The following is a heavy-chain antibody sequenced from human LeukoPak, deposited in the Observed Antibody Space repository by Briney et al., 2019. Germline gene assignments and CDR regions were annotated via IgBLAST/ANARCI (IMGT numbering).Heavy chain of an antibody. D-gene: IGHD6-19*01. CDR1: GFTFSSYA. Sequence: GGSLRLSCAASGFTFSSYAMSWVRQAPGKGLEWVSAISGSGDSTYYGDSVKGRFTISRDNSKNTLYLQMNSLRAEDTAVYYCTRDWAGMDYYYGMDVWGQGTTVTVSS. CDR3: TRDWAGMDYYYGMDV. J-gene: IGHJ6*02. CDR2: ISGSGDST. V-gene: IGHV3-23*01.